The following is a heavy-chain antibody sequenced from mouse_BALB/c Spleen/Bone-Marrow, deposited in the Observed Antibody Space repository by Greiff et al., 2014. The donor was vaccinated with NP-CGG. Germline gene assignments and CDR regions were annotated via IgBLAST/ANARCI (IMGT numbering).Heavy chain of an antibody. J-gene: IGHJ2*01. D-gene: IGHD1-1*01. CDR3: ARSGSSSGYFDY. CDR2: ISSGSSTI. V-gene: IGHV5-17*02. CDR1: GFTFRSFG. Sequence: EVKLVESGGGLVQPGGSRKLSCAASGFTFRSFGMHWVRQAPEKGLEWVAYISSGSSTIYYADTVMGRFTISRDNPKNTLFLQMTSLRSEDTAMYYCARSGSSSGYFDYWGQGTTLTVSS.